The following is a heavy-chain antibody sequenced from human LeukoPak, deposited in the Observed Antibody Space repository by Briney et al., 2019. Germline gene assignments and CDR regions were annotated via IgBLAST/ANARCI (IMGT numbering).Heavy chain of an antibody. J-gene: IGHJ4*02. CDR2: IYFSGKT. D-gene: IGHD6-25*01. CDR3: ARHENARSSSGLEY. V-gene: IGHV4-39*01. Sequence: SETLSLTCTVSGGSISSIIYYWGWIRQPPGKGLEWIGSIYFSGKTYYNPSLKSRITVSVDTSQNQFSLKLSSVTAADTDVYYCARHENARSSSGLEYWGQGTLVTVSS. CDR1: GGSISSIIYY.